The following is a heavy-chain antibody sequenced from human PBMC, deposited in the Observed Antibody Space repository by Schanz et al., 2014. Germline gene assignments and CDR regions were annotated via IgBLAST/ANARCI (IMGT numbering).Heavy chain of an antibody. D-gene: IGHD3-16*01. J-gene: IGHJ4*02. CDR3: SRGIVGGLDC. Sequence: EVQLLESGGGLVQPGGSLRLSCAVSGFTFSSYAMSWVRQAPGKGLEWVSVINSRNEVFSIDSVRGLFTIFRDNPKKSAYLQMNSLSADDTAVYYCSRGIVGGLDCWGQGTLVTVSS. CDR2: INSRNEV. V-gene: IGHV3-21*01. CDR1: GFTFSSYA.